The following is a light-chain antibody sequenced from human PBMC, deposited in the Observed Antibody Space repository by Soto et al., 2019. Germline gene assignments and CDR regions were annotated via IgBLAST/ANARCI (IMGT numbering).Light chain of an antibody. Sequence: EIVLTQSPGTLSLSPGERATLSCRASQSVSSNYLAWYQQKPGQAPRLLLYGASSRATGIPDRFSGSGSGTDFTLTISRLEPEDFAVYYCQQYGSSPRVTFGGGTKVEIK. CDR3: QQYGSSPRVT. V-gene: IGKV3-20*01. CDR1: QSVSSNY. J-gene: IGKJ4*01. CDR2: GAS.